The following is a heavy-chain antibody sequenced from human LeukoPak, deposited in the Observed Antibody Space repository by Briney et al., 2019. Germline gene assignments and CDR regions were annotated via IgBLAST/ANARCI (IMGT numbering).Heavy chain of an antibody. D-gene: IGHD6-19*01. CDR1: GFTFSSYG. J-gene: IGHJ3*02. CDR2: IRYDGSNK. CDR3: ARVKKQWLVLTAFDI. V-gene: IGHV3-30*02. Sequence: GGSLRLSCAASGFTFSSYGMHWVRQAPGKGLEWVAFIRYDGSNKYYADSVKGRFTISRDNSKNTLYLQMNSLRAEDTAVYYCARVKKQWLVLTAFDICGQGTMVTVYS.